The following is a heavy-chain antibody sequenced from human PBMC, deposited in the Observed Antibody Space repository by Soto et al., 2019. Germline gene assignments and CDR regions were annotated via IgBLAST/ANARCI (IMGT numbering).Heavy chain of an antibody. CDR1: GYTFTGYY. Sequence: GASVKVSCKASGYTFTGYYMHWVRQAPGQGLEWMGWINPNSGGTNYAQKFQGRVTMTRDTSISTAYMKLSRLRSDDTAVYYCARDGGPAVIPYYYGMDVWGQGTTVTVSS. CDR3: ARDGGPAVIPYYYGMDV. D-gene: IGHD3-16*01. J-gene: IGHJ6*02. CDR2: INPNSGGT. V-gene: IGHV1-2*02.